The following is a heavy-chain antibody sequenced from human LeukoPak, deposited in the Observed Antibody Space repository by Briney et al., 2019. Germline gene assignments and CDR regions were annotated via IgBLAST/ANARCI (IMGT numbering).Heavy chain of an antibody. D-gene: IGHD5-18*01. Sequence: SETLSLTCTVSGVSISSGSYYWSWIRQPPGKGLEWIGYIYYSGSTNYNPSLKSRVTISVDTSKDQFSLKLSSVTAADTAVYYCARVLAYSYGSGGHAFDIWGQGTMVAVSS. CDR2: IYYSGST. J-gene: IGHJ3*02. CDR1: GVSISSGSYY. CDR3: ARVLAYSYGSGGHAFDI. V-gene: IGHV4-61*01.